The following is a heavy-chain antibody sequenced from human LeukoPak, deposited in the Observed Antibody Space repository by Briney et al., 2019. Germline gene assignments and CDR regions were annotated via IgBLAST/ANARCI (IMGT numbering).Heavy chain of an antibody. J-gene: IGHJ6*02. CDR1: GFTFSSYA. D-gene: IGHD1-26*01. CDR2: ISGPGGST. V-gene: IGHV3-23*01. Sequence: PGGSLRLSCAASGFTFSSYAMSWVRQVPGKGLDWVSAISGPGGSTYYADSVRGRFTISRDNSENTLYLQMNSLRVEDTAVYHCAKDQLVVDTWSYYYGMDVWGQGTAVTVS. CDR3: AKDQLVVDTWSYYYGMDV.